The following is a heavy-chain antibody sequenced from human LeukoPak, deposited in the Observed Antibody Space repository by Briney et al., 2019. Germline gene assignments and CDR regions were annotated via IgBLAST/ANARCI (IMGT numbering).Heavy chain of an antibody. Sequence: GRSLRLSCAASGFTFDDYAMHWVRQAPGKGLEWVSGISWNSGSIGYADSVKGRFTISRDNAKNSLYLQINSLRAEDTALYYCAKDRKATITPGNYFDYWGQGTLVTVSS. CDR3: AKDRKATITPGNYFDY. V-gene: IGHV3-9*01. CDR2: ISWNSGSI. D-gene: IGHD5-12*01. CDR1: GFTFDDYA. J-gene: IGHJ4*02.